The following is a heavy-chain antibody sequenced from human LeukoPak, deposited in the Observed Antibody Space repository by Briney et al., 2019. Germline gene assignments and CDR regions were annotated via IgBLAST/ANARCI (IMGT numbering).Heavy chain of an antibody. CDR2: IYSGGST. CDR1: GFTVSSNY. V-gene: IGHV3-53*04. CDR3: ARDLIHRSGEANY. J-gene: IGHJ4*02. Sequence: GGSLRLSCAASGFTVSSNYMSWVRQAPGKGLEWVSVIYSGGSTYYADSVKGRFTISRHNSKNTLYLQMDSLRAVDTAVYYCARDLIHRSGEANYWGRGTLVTVSS. D-gene: IGHD3-22*01.